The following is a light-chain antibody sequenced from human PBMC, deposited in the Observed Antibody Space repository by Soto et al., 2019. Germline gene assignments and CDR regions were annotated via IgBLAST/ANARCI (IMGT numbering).Light chain of an antibody. CDR3: SSYTSSTFYV. V-gene: IGLV2-14*01. CDR1: SSDVATYNY. Sequence: QSALTQPASVSGSPGQSITISCTGTSSDVATYNYVSWYQQHPGKAPKLMIYNVSNRPSGVSNRFSGSKSGNTASLTISGLQAEDEADYYCSSYTSSTFYVFGTGTKLTVL. J-gene: IGLJ1*01. CDR2: NVS.